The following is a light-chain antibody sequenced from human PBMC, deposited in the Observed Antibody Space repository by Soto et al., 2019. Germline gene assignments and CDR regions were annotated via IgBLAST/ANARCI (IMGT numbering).Light chain of an antibody. V-gene: IGLV1-47*01. Sequence: QSVLTQPPSASGTPGPRVIISCSGSSSNIGSNYVYWYQQLPGTAPKLLIYKNNQRPSGVPDRFSGSKSGTSASLAISGLRSEDEADYYCAAWDDSLSGGVFGTGTKLTVL. CDR2: KNN. CDR3: AAWDDSLSGGV. CDR1: SSNIGSNY. J-gene: IGLJ1*01.